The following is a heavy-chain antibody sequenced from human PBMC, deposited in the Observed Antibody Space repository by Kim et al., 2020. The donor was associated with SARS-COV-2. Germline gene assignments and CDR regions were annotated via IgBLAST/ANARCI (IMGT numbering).Heavy chain of an antibody. J-gene: IGHJ4*02. CDR3: AISEGGQQKLPFDY. V-gene: IGHV1-2*04. Sequence: ASVKVSCKASGYTFTGYYMHWVRQAPGQGLEWMGWINPNSGGTNYAQKFQGWVTMTRDTSISTAYMELSRLRSDDTAVYYCAISEGGQQKLPFDYWGQGTLVTVSS. CDR2: INPNSGGT. CDR1: GYTFTGYY. D-gene: IGHD3-16*01.